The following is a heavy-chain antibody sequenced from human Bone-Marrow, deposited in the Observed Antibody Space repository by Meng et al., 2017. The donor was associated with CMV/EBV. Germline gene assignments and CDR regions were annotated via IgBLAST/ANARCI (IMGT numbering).Heavy chain of an antibody. D-gene: IGHD5-24*01. CDR2: INPNSGGT. CDR1: GYTFTGYY. Sequence: ASVKVSCKASGYTFTGYYMHWVRQAPGQGLEWMGWINPNSGGTNYAQKFQGRVTMTRDTSISTAYMELSRLRSDDTAVYYCARDDGYNSHNPYFDYWGQATLVTVSS. J-gene: IGHJ4*02. V-gene: IGHV1-2*02. CDR3: ARDDGYNSHNPYFDY.